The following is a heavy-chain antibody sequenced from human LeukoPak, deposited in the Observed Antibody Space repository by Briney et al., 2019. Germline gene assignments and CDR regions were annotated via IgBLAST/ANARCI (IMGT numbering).Heavy chain of an antibody. Sequence: GGSLRLSCAASGFTFSSYAMHWVRQAPGKGLEWVAVISYDGSNKYYADSVKGRFTISRDNSKNTLYLQMNSLRAEDTAVYYGASWGYYYDSSGYLPPDYWGQGTLVTVSP. V-gene: IGHV3-30*14. CDR1: GFTFSSYA. CDR2: ISYDGSNK. D-gene: IGHD3-22*01. J-gene: IGHJ4*02. CDR3: ASWGYYYDSSGYLPPDY.